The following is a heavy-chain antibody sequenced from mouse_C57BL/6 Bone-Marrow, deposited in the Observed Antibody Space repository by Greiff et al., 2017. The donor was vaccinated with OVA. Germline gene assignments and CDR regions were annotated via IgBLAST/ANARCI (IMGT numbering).Heavy chain of an antibody. CDR1: GYSFTDYN. CDR2: INPNYGTT. V-gene: IGHV1-39*01. D-gene: IGHD2-4*01. J-gene: IGHJ4*01. Sequence: VQLQQSGPELVKPGASVKISCKASGYSFTDYNMNWVKQSNGKSLEWIGVINPNYGTTSYNQKFKGNATLTVDQSSSTAYMQLNSLTSEDSAVYYCASTYDYDRTYYAMDYWGQGTSVTVSS. CDR3: ASTYDYDRTYYAMDY.